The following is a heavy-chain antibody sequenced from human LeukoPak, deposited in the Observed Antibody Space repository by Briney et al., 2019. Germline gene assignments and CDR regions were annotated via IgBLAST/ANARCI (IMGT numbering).Heavy chain of an antibody. Sequence: PVGSLRLSCAASGFTLRSYAMSWVRQAPGKGLEWVSGISGSGGSTYFADSVKGRFTISRDNSKNTLYLQMNSLRAEDTAVYYCAKDHPSSAASDYWGQGTLVTVSS. CDR1: GFTLRSYA. J-gene: IGHJ4*02. V-gene: IGHV3-23*01. D-gene: IGHD6-13*01. CDR2: ISGSGGST. CDR3: AKDHPSSAASDY.